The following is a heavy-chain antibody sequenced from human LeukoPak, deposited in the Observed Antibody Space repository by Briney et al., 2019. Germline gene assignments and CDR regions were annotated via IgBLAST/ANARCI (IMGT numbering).Heavy chain of an antibody. Sequence: PGGSLRLSCAASGFTFSDYSMNWVRQAPGKGLEDVSYIRTDSKTIWYADSVKGRFTISRDNAKNSLYLQMNSLRVEDTAVYYCARTMGSIAAPPGAFDIWGQGTMVTVSS. J-gene: IGHJ3*02. CDR1: GFTFSDYS. CDR2: IRTDSKTI. D-gene: IGHD6-6*01. CDR3: ARTMGSIAAPPGAFDI. V-gene: IGHV3-48*01.